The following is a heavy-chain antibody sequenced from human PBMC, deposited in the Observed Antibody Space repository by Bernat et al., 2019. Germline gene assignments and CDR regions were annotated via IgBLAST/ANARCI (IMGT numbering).Heavy chain of an antibody. J-gene: IGHJ4*02. V-gene: IGHV4-59*01. Sequence: QVQLQESGPGLVRPSETLSLTCTVSGGSISTYYWSWIRQPPGKRLEWIGAIYYSGSTNYNPSLKSRVTISVDSSKNQFSLKLSSVTTADMAVYYCARGDPRYDYWGQGTLVTVSS. CDR1: GGSISTYY. CDR3: ARGDPRYDY. CDR2: IYYSGST. D-gene: IGHD1-26*01.